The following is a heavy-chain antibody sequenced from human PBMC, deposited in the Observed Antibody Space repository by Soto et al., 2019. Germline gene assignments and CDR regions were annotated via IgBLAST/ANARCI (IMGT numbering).Heavy chain of an antibody. CDR1: GYTFTGYY. Sequence: ASVKVSCKASGYTFTGYYMHWVRQAPGQGLEWMGWINPNSGGTNYAQKFQGRVTMTRDTSISTAYMELSRLRSDDTAVYYCARDIRRNTIFVVAIPLSDYCGMDFWGQGTTVTV. D-gene: IGHD3-3*01. J-gene: IGHJ6*02. V-gene: IGHV1-2*02. CDR3: ARDIRRNTIFVVAIPLSDYCGMDF. CDR2: INPNSGGT.